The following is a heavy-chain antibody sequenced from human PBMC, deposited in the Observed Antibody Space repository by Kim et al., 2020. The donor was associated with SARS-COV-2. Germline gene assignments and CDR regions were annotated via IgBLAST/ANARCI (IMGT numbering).Heavy chain of an antibody. Sequence: TVDADAVKGRFTISRDDSDHTVYLQMNSLRADETAVYFCAKAPARGSIFEHWGQGTLVSVSS. V-gene: IGHV3-23*01. J-gene: IGHJ4*02. D-gene: IGHD1-26*01. CDR2: T. CDR3: AKAPARGSIFEH.